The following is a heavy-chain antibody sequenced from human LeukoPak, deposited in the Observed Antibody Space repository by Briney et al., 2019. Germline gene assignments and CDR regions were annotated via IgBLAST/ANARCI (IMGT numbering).Heavy chain of an antibody. CDR1: GGSISSHY. CDR2: IYYSGST. D-gene: IGHD5-18*01. CDR3: ARVVDTAMVRFDY. J-gene: IGHJ4*02. Sequence: SETLSLTCTVSGGSISSHYWSWIRQPPGKGLEWIGYIYYSGSTNYNPSLKSRVTISVDTSKNQFSQKLSSVTAADTAVYYCARVVDTAMVRFDYWGQGTLVTVSS. V-gene: IGHV4-59*11.